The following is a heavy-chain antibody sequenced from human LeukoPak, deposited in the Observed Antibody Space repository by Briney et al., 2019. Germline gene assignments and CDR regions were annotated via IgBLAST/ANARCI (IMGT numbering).Heavy chain of an antibody. J-gene: IGHJ4*02. V-gene: IGHV3-30*04. CDR3: ARDRLITYYYDSSGYYPGY. Sequence: GGSLRLSCAASGFTFSSYAMHWVRQAPGKGLEWVAVISYDGSNKYYADSVKGRFTTSRDNSKNTLYLQMNSLRAEDTAVYYCARDRLITYYYDSSGYYPGYWGQGTLVTVSS. CDR2: ISYDGSNK. D-gene: IGHD3-22*01. CDR1: GFTFSSYA.